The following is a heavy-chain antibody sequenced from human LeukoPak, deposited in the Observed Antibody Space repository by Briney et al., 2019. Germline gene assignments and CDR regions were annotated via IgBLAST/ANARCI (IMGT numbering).Heavy chain of an antibody. J-gene: IGHJ3*02. CDR2: INPNTGGT. D-gene: IGHD5-24*01. Sequence: ASVKVSCKASGYTFTGYYMNWVRQAPGQGFDWLGRINPNTGGTNFAQRFQGRVTMTRDTSITTAYMELSRLRSDDTAVYYCARVGDGLNDAFDIWGQGTMVTVSS. V-gene: IGHV1-2*06. CDR3: ARVGDGLNDAFDI. CDR1: GYTFTGYY.